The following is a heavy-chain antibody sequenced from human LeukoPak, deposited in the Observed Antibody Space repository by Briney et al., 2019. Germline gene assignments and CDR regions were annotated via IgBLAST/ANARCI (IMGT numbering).Heavy chain of an antibody. CDR1: GFTFSNSW. Sequence: GGSLRLSCAASGFTFSNSWMHWVRQAPGKGPVWVSRIKSDGSSTRFADSVQGRFTISRDNGKNTLYLQMNSLRAEDTAVYYCARGGDSSNWYPGYFDYWGQGALVTVSS. CDR2: IKSDGSST. CDR3: ARGGDSSNWYPGYFDY. V-gene: IGHV3-74*01. J-gene: IGHJ4*02. D-gene: IGHD6-13*01.